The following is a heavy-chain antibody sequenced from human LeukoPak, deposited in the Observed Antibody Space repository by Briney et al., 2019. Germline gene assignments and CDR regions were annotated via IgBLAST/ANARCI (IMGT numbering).Heavy chain of an antibody. D-gene: IGHD3-3*01. J-gene: IGHJ4*02. Sequence: GGSLRLSRAASGFTFSSYEMNWVRQAPGKGLEWVSYISSSGSTIYYADSVKGRFTISRDNAKNSLYLQMNSLRAEDTAVYYCARDSYRVVPFDYWGQGTLVTVSS. V-gene: IGHV3-48*03. CDR1: GFTFSSYE. CDR3: ARDSYRVVPFDY. CDR2: ISSSGSTI.